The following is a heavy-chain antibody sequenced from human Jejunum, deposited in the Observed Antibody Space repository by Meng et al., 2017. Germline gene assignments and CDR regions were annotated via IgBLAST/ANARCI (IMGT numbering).Heavy chain of an antibody. V-gene: IGHV4-4*02. CDR1: GGSISNNNW. J-gene: IGHJ5*02. D-gene: IGHD2/OR15-2a*01. CDR3: ARDLLDPNIAATGWFDP. CDR2: ISHTGRI. Sequence: QVQLQESGPGLVKPSGTLSLTCAVSGGSISNNNWWSWVRQPPGKGLEWIGEISHTGRINYNPSLKSRVTMSLDKSKNQFSLDLTSVTGADTAVYYCARDLLDPNIAATGWFDPWGQGTLVTVFS.